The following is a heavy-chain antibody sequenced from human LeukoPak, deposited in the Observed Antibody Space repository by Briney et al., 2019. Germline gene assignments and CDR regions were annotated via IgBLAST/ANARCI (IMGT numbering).Heavy chain of an antibody. V-gene: IGHV3-9*01. Sequence: GGSLRLSCAASAFTFDNYAMHWVRQAPGKGLEWVSGITWNSGSMDYADSVKGRFTISRDNAKNSLYLQMNSLGAEDTAVYYCARVAGTTGTTGIDYWGQGTLVTVSS. D-gene: IGHD1-1*01. J-gene: IGHJ4*02. CDR2: ITWNSGSM. CDR3: ARVAGTTGTTGIDY. CDR1: AFTFDNYA.